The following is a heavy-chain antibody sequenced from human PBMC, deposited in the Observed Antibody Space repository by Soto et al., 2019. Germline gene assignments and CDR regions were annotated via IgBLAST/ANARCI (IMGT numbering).Heavy chain of an antibody. CDR3: ARGLTAGVFYDHTWGGYLPKTYGLDV. CDR1: GFTFNSYW. J-gene: IGHJ6*02. Sequence: EVQLVESGGGLVQPGGSVRLACAASGFTFNSYWMNWVRQAPGKGLEWVANIKQDGSEQYFVDSVRGRFSVSRDNANNLMYLEMSSLRVGDTAVYYCARGLTAGVFYDHTWGGYLPKTYGLDVWGQGTAVTVSS. CDR2: IKQDGSEQ. V-gene: IGHV3-7*01. D-gene: IGHD3-16*02.